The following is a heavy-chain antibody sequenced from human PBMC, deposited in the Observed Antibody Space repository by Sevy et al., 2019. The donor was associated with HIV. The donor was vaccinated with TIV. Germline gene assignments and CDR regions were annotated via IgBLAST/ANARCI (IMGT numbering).Heavy chain of an antibody. CDR1: GFTFSSYA. D-gene: IGHD3-3*01. CDR2: ISGSGGST. CDR3: AKVVRHDSLYYYGMDV. V-gene: IGHV3-23*01. J-gene: IGHJ6*02. Sequence: GGSLRLSCAASGFTFSSYAMSWVRQAPGKGLERVSAISGSGGSTYYADSVKGRFTISRDNSKNTLYLQMNSLRAEDTAVYYCAKVVRHDSLYYYGMDVWGQGTTVTVSS.